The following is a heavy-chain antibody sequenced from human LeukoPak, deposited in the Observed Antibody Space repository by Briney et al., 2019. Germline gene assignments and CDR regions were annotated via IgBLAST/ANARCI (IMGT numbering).Heavy chain of an antibody. CDR2: IYASGST. D-gene: IGHD3-10*01. Sequence: SETLSLTCTVSGGPISSYYWSWIRQPAGKGLEWIGRIYASGSTNYNPSLKSRVTMSVDTSKNQFSLKLSSVTAADTAVYYCATTGRRWFGELLFFDYWGQGTLVTVSS. J-gene: IGHJ4*02. CDR1: GGPISSYY. CDR3: ATTGRRWFGELLFFDY. V-gene: IGHV4-4*07.